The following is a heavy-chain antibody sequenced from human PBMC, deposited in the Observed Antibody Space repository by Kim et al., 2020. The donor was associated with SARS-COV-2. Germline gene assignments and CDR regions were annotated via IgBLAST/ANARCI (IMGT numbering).Heavy chain of an antibody. D-gene: IGHD3-10*01. CDR1: GFTFSSYA. V-gene: IGHV3-30*04. Sequence: GGSLRLSCAASGFTFSSYAMHWVRQAPGKGLEWVAVISYDGSNKYYADSVKGRFTISRDNSKNTLYLQMNSLRAEDTAVYYCARAGELLFGLDYWGQGTLVTVSS. CDR2: ISYDGSNK. J-gene: IGHJ4*02. CDR3: ARAGELLFGLDY.